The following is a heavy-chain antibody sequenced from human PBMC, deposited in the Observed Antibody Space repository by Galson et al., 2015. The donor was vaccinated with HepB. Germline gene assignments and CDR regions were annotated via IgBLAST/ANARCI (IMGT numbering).Heavy chain of an antibody. D-gene: IGHD1-26*01. CDR1: GFTFSSYD. J-gene: IGHJ2*01. V-gene: IGHV3-13*05. Sequence: SLRLSCAASGFTFSSYDMHWVRHATGKGLEWVSAIGTAGDPYYPGSVKGRFTISRENAKNSLYLQMNSLRAGDTAVYYCARGLGDYWYFDLWGRGTLVTVSS. CDR2: IGTAGDP. CDR3: ARGLGDYWYFDL.